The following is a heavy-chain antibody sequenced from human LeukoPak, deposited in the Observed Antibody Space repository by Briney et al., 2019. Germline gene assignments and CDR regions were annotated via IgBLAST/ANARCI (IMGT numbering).Heavy chain of an antibody. J-gene: IGHJ4*02. V-gene: IGHV3-11*01. CDR1: AFTFSDYY. CDR3: ARLHVDIVATTPDY. Sequence: GGSLRLSCAASAFTFSDYYMSWIRQAPGKGLEWVSYISSSGSTIYYADSVKGRFTISRDNAKNSLYLQMNSLRAEDTAVYYCARLHVDIVATTPDYWGQGTLVTVSS. D-gene: IGHD5-12*01. CDR2: ISSSGSTI.